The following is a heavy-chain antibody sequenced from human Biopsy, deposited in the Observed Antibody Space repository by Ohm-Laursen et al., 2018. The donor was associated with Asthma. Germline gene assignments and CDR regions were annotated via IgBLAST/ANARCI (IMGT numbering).Heavy chain of an antibody. CDR1: GGSFSSNY. Sequence: PGTLSLTCAVYGGSFSSNYWSWIRQTPGKGLEWLGGTPHSGYTNYKPSLSSRLTLSVDTSKNQFSLRLTSVTAADAAVYYCARGSSSRLSQWELLVSGGKRAHSYYGMDVWGQGTTVTVSS. V-gene: IGHV4-34*01. CDR3: ARGSSSRLSQWELLVSGGKRAHSYYGMDV. CDR2: TPHSGYT. J-gene: IGHJ6*02. D-gene: IGHD1-26*01.